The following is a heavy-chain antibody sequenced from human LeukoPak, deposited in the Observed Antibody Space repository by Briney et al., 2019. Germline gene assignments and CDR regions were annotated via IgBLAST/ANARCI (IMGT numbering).Heavy chain of an antibody. Sequence: SETLSLTCAVYGGSFSGYYWSWIRQPPGKGLEWIGEINHSGSTNYNPSLKSRVTISVDTSKNQFSLRLSSVTAADTAVYYCARGPCSSTSCYSAYWGQGTLVTVSS. CDR1: GGSFSGYY. CDR3: ARGPCSSTSCYSAY. V-gene: IGHV4-34*01. J-gene: IGHJ4*02. CDR2: INHSGST. D-gene: IGHD2-2*01.